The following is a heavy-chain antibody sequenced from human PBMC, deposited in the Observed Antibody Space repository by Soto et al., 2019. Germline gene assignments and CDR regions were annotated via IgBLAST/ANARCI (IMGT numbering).Heavy chain of an antibody. V-gene: IGHV3-23*01. CDR3: GKVGSICCTHFDY. Sequence: EVQLLESGGGLVQPGGSLRLSCAASGVTFSSDAMNWVRQTPGKGLEWVSIISGGGGSAYYAYSVKGRFSISRDNSKHTLYLQRNRRRAEDTAVYYCGKVGSICCTHFDYWGRGTRVPVS. CDR2: ISGGGGSA. D-gene: IGHD6-13*01. CDR1: GVTFSSDA. J-gene: IGHJ4*02.